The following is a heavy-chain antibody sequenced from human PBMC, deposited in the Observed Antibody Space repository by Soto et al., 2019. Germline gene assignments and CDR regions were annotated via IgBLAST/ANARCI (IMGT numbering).Heavy chain of an antibody. CDR3: ARVPDLMITFGGVFDY. CDR2: IIPIFGTA. V-gene: IGHV1-69*01. CDR1: GGTFSSYA. Sequence: QVQLVQSGAEVKKPGSSVKVSCKASGGTFSSYAISWVRQAPGQGLAWMGGIIPIFGTANYAQKFQGRVTITADESTSTAYMELSSLRSEDTAVYYCARVPDLMITFGGVFDYWGQGTLVTVSS. J-gene: IGHJ4*02. D-gene: IGHD3-16*01.